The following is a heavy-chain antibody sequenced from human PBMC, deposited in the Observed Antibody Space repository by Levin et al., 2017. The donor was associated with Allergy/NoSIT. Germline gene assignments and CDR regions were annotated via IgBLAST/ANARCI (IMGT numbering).Heavy chain of an antibody. V-gene: IGHV3-23*01. J-gene: IGHJ4*02. Sequence: GESLKISCAASGFTFSSYAMSWVRQAPGKGLEWVSAISGSGGSTYYADSVKGRFTISRDNSKNTLYLQMNSLRAEDTAVYYCAKAPTPYSLDYWGQGTLVTVSS. CDR1: GFTFSSYA. CDR3: AKAPTPYSLDY. D-gene: IGHD5-18*01. CDR2: ISGSGGST.